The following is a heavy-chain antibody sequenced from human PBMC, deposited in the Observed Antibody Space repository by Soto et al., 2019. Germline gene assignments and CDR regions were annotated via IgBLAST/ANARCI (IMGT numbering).Heavy chain of an antibody. CDR3: ARGGRCTSTSCYADFYRGMDV. CDR2: ISGYSGNT. Sequence: ASVKVSCKASGYTLTSYGLSWVRQAPGQGLEWMGWISGYSGNTSFAQKFQGRLTMTTDTSTSTAYMELRSLRSDDTAVYYCARGGRCTSTSCYADFYRGMDVWGQGTTVTVSS. J-gene: IGHJ6*02. D-gene: IGHD2-2*01. V-gene: IGHV1-18*04. CDR1: GYTLTSYG.